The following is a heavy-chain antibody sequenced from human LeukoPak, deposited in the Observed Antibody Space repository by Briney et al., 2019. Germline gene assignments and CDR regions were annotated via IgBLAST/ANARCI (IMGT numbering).Heavy chain of an antibody. Sequence: PSETLSLTGTVSGGSISSYYWRWIRQPAGKGLEWIGRIFTIGSTTYNPSLKSRATMSVDTSKNQFTLKLSSVTAADTAVYYCARDLNSRAYYDFWSGYSDPNWFDPWGQGTLVTVSS. CDR3: ARDLNSRAYYDFWSGYSDPNWFDP. V-gene: IGHV4-4*07. J-gene: IGHJ5*02. D-gene: IGHD3-3*01. CDR2: IFTIGST. CDR1: GGSISSYY.